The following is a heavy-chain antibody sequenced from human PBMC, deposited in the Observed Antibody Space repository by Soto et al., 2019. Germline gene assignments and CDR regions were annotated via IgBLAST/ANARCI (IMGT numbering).Heavy chain of an antibody. CDR1: GGSISSSSYY. Sequence: SETLSLTCTVSGGSISSSSYYWGWIRQPPGKGLEWIGSIYYSGSTYYNPSLKSRVTISVDTSKNQFSLKLSCVTAADTAVYYCASLDFWSGYYLFDYWGQGTLVTVSS. D-gene: IGHD3-3*01. CDR2: IYYSGST. CDR3: ASLDFWSGYYLFDY. J-gene: IGHJ4*02. V-gene: IGHV4-39*01.